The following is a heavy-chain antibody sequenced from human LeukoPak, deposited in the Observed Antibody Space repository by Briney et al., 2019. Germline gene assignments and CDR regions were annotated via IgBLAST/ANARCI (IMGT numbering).Heavy chain of an antibody. V-gene: IGHV3-48*02. CDR3: ARVGSEWLVNDY. CDR2: ISGSSSKM. J-gene: IGHJ4*02. CDR1: GFTFSIYS. D-gene: IGHD3-10*01. Sequence: PGGSLRLSCAASGFTFSIYSMVWVRQAPGKGLEWVSYISGSSSKMYYADSVKGRFTISRDKAKNSLYLQMNSLRDEDTALYYCARVGSEWLVNDYWGQGTLVTVSS.